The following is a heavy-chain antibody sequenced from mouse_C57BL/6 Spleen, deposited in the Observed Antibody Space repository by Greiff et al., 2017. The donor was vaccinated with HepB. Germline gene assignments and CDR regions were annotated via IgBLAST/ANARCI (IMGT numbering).Heavy chain of an antibody. Sequence: VQLQQSGTDLVKPGASVKLSCKASGYTFTSYWMHWVKQRPGQGLEWIGNINPSNGGTNYNEKFKRKATLTVDKSSSTAYMQLSSLTSEDSAVYYCALLSATVVPYAMDYWGQGASVTVSS. CDR3: ALLSATVVPYAMDY. CDR2: INPSNGGT. V-gene: IGHV1-53*01. CDR1: GYTFTSYW. J-gene: IGHJ4*01. D-gene: IGHD1-1*01.